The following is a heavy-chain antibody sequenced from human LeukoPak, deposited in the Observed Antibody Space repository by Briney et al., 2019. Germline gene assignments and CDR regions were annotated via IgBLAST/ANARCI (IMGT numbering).Heavy chain of an antibody. D-gene: IGHD1-26*01. CDR2: IRSKAYGGTT. CDR1: GFTFGDYA. Sequence: GRSLRLSRTASGFTFGDYAMSWVRQAPGKGLEWVGFIRSKAYGGTTEYAASVKGRFTISRDDSKSIAYLQMNSLKTEDTAVYYCTREHSGSYYSFDYWGQGTLVTVSS. J-gene: IGHJ4*02. CDR3: TREHSGSYYSFDY. V-gene: IGHV3-49*04.